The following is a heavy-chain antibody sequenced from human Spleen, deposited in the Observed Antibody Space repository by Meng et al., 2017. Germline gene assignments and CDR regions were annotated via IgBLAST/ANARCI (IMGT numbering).Heavy chain of an antibody. CDR3: VRERASSSSHDFDH. J-gene: IGHJ4*02. CDR2: IKSKTDGGTT. D-gene: IGHD6-6*01. CDR1: GFTFSNAW. Sequence: GGSLRLSCAASGFTFSNAWMSWVRQAPGKGLEWVGRIKSKTDGGTTDYAAPVKGRFTISRDDSKNTLYLQMNSLKTEDTAVYYCVRERASSSSHDFDHWGQGTLVTVSS. V-gene: IGHV3-15*01.